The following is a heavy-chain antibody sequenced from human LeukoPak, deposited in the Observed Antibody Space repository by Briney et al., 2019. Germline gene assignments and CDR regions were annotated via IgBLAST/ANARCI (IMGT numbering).Heavy chain of an antibody. J-gene: IGHJ5*02. D-gene: IGHD6-6*01. V-gene: IGHV3-23*01. CDR1: GFTVSSNY. CDR2: TSGSGGST. Sequence: GGSLRLSCAASGFTVSSNYMSWVRQAPGKGLEWVSATSGSGGSTYYADSVKGRFTISRDNSKNTLYLQMNSLRAEDTAVYYCAKSSGDEDNWFDPWGQGTLVTVST. CDR3: AKSSGDEDNWFDP.